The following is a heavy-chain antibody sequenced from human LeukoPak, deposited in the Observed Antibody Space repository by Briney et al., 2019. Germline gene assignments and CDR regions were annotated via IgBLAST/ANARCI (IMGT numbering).Heavy chain of an antibody. CDR2: IIPIFGTA. Sequence: SVKVSCKASGGTFSSYAISWVRQAPGQGLEWMGGIIPIFGTANYAQKFQGRVTITADKSTSTAYMELSSLRSEDTAVYYCARERDYYDSSGPIGAFDIWGQGTMVTVSS. CDR1: GGTFSSYA. D-gene: IGHD3-22*01. J-gene: IGHJ3*02. CDR3: ARERDYYDSSGPIGAFDI. V-gene: IGHV1-69*06.